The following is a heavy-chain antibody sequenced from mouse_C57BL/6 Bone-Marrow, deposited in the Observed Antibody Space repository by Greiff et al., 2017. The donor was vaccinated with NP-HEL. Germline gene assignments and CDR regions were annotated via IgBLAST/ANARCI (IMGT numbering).Heavy chain of an antibody. CDR2: ISDGGSYT. CDR1: GFTFSSYA. D-gene: IGHD2-10*02. J-gene: IGHJ1*03. Sequence: EVQVVESGGGLVKPGGSLKLSCAASGFTFSSYAMSWVRQTPEKRLEWVATISDGGSYTYYPDNVKGRFTISRDNAKNNLYLQMSHLKSEDTAMYYWARPYGNYVRTSHWYFDVWGTGTTVTVSS. V-gene: IGHV5-4*01. CDR3: ARPYGNYVRTSHWYFDV.